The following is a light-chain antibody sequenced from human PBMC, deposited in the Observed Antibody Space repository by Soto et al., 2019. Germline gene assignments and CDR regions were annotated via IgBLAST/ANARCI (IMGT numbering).Light chain of an antibody. CDR3: QQYNIWPPWT. J-gene: IGKJ1*01. Sequence: EIVMTQSPATLSVSPGERATLSCRASQSVSSNLAWYQQKPVQAPRLLIYGASTRATGIPARFSGSGSGTEFTLTISSLQSEDFAVYYCQQYNIWPPWTFGQGTKVEIK. CDR2: GAS. V-gene: IGKV3-15*01. CDR1: QSVSSN.